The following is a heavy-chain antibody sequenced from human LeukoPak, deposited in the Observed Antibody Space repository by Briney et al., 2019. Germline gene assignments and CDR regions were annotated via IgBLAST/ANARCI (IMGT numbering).Heavy chain of an antibody. V-gene: IGHV3-48*04. CDR2: SADGSTTK. CDR1: GFGFGDSG. CDR3: ARRSLEGFDY. D-gene: IGHD3-16*02. Sequence: GGSLRLTCVGSGFGFGDSGMSWVRQAPGKGLEWVSYSADGSTTKYYADSVKGRFIISRDNAKKSLYLKMNSLRVEDTAVYYCARRSLEGFDYWGQGTLVTVSS. J-gene: IGHJ4*02.